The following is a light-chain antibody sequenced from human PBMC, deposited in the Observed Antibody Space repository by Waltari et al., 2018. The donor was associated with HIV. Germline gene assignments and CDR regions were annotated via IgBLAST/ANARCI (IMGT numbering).Light chain of an antibody. CDR2: DVS. J-gene: IGLJ2*01. CDR3: YSYAGSLL. CDR1: SSDVGGYNY. V-gene: IGLV2-11*01. Sequence: QSALTQPRSVSGSPGQSVTISCTGSSSDVGGYNYVSWYQQHPTKAPKLIIYDVSGRPSGGPDRFSGSKSGNRASLTISGLQAEDEADYYCYSYAGSLLFGGGTTLTVL.